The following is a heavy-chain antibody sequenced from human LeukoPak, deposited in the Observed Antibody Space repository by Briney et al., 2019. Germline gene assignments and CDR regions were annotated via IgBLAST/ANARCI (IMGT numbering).Heavy chain of an antibody. D-gene: IGHD4-23*01. J-gene: IGHJ4*02. Sequence: ASVKVSCKASGYTLTSYDINWVRQATGQGLEWMGWMNPNSGKTGYAQKFQGRITITRNTSISTAYMELSSLRSEDTAVYYCTRETPSRYFDYWGQGTLVTVSS. CDR3: TRETPSRYFDY. CDR2: MNPNSGKT. CDR1: GYTLTSYD. V-gene: IGHV1-8*01.